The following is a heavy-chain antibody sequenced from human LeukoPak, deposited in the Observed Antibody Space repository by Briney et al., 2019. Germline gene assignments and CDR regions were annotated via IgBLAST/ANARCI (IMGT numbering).Heavy chain of an antibody. J-gene: IGHJ4*02. V-gene: IGHV1-18*01. CDR3: ARERQRITIFGVVTDYFDY. Sequence: ASVTVSCKASGYTFTSYGISWVRQAPGQGLEWMGWISAYNGNTNYAQKLQGRVTMTTDTSTSTAYMELRSLRSDDTAVYYCARERQRITIFGVVTDYFDYWGQGTLVTVSS. D-gene: IGHD3-3*01. CDR1: GYTFTSYG. CDR2: ISAYNGNT.